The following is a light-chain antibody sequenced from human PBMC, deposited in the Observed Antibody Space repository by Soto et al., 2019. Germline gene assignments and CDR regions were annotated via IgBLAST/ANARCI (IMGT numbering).Light chain of an antibody. J-gene: IGLJ2*01. Sequence: QSALTQPASVSGSPGESITISCTGTSSDVGGYNYVSWYQQHPGKAPKLMIYDVSNRPSGVSNRFSGSKSGNTASLNISGLRAEDEADYYCSSYTSSSTPVIFGGGTKLTVL. CDR2: DVS. CDR3: SSYTSSSTPVI. CDR1: SSDVGGYNY. V-gene: IGLV2-14*01.